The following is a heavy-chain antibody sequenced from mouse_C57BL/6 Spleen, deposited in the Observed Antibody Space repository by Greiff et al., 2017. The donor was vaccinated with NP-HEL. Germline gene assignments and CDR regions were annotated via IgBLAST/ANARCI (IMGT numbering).Heavy chain of an antibody. J-gene: IGHJ3*01. CDR3: TRSPYGNYEAWFAY. D-gene: IGHD2-1*01. Sequence: VQLQQSGAELVRPGASVTLSCKASGYTFTDYEMHWVKQTPVHGLEWIGAIDPETGGTAYNQKFKGKAILTADKSSSTAYMELRSLTSEDSAVYYCTRSPYGNYEAWFAYWGQGTLVTVSA. CDR1: GYTFTDYE. V-gene: IGHV1-15*01. CDR2: IDPETGGT.